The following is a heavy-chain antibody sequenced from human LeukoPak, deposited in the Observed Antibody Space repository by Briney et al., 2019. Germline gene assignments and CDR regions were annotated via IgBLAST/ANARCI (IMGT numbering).Heavy chain of an antibody. CDR2: ISYDGSNK. CDR3: ARELYDDILTGYYPNAPFDY. V-gene: IGHV3-30*04. CDR1: GFTFSSYA. J-gene: IGHJ4*02. D-gene: IGHD3-9*01. Sequence: GGSLRLSCAASGFTFSSYAMHWVRQAPGKGLEWMAVISYDGSNKYYADSVKGRFTISRDNSKNTLYLQMNSLRAEDTAVYYCARELYDDILTGYYPNAPFDYWGQGTLVTVSS.